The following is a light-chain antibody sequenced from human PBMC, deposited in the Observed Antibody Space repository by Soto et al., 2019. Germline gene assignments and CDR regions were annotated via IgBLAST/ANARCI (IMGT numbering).Light chain of an antibody. Sequence: QSALTQPPSVSGSPGQSVTISCTGTSSDVGGYNRVSWYQQPPGTAPKLIIYDVTKRPSGVPDRFSGSKSGNTASLTISGLQAEDAADYYCCSYAGSYSWIFGGGTKLTVL. V-gene: IGLV2-11*01. CDR3: CSYAGSYSWI. CDR1: SSDVGGYNR. J-gene: IGLJ2*01. CDR2: DVT.